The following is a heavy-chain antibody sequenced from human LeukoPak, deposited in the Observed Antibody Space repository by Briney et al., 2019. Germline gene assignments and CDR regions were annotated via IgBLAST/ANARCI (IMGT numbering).Heavy chain of an antibody. J-gene: IGHJ4*02. V-gene: IGHV3-30-3*01. CDR1: GFTFSSYA. CDR3: ARGAAMAGTYYFDY. D-gene: IGHD5-18*01. CDR2: ISYDGSNK. Sequence: PGGSLRLSCAASGFTFSSYAMHWVRQAPGKGLEWVAVISYDGSNKYYADSVKGRFTISRDNSKNTLYLQMNSLRAEDTAVYYCARGAAMAGTYYFDYWGQGTLVTGSS.